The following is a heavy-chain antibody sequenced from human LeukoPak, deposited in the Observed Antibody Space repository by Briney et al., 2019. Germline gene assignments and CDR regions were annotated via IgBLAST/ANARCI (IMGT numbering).Heavy chain of an antibody. CDR1: GGSISSSSYY. D-gene: IGHD6-6*01. J-gene: IGHJ4*02. Sequence: SETLSLTCTVSGGSISSSSYYWGWIRQPPGKGLEWIGSIYYSGSTYYNPSLKSRVTISVDTSKNQFSLRLSSVTAADTAVYYCARAEARRLFGYWGQGTLVTVSS. V-gene: IGHV4-39*01. CDR2: IYYSGST. CDR3: ARAEARRLFGY.